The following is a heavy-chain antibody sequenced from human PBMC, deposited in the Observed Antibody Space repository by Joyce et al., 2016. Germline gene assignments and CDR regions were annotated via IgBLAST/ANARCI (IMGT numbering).Heavy chain of an antibody. J-gene: IGHJ4*02. D-gene: IGHD6-25*01. CDR3: AKILTATYSSGWFLDY. CDR2: ISYDGIYK. CDR1: GLTLSNYG. Sequence: QVQLVESGGGVVQPGRSLRLSCAASGLTLSNYGDHWVRQAPGKGREWVAVISYDGIYKYYADSVKGRFTISRDNSKNTVFLEMNSLRTEDTAVYYCAKILTATYSSGWFLDYWGQGTLVTVSS. V-gene: IGHV3-30*18.